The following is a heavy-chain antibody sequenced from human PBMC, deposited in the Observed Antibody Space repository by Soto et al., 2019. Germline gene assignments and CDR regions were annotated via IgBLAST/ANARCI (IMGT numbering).Heavy chain of an antibody. D-gene: IGHD3-9*01. CDR1: GYSFTSYW. J-gene: IGHJ3*02. Sequence: GESLKISCKGSGYSFTSYWIGWVRQMPGKGLEWMGIIYPGDSDTRYSPSFQGQVTISADKSISTAYLQWSSLKASDTAMYYCARAGLFYDILTGYYRGGGDAFDIWGQGTMVTVSS. V-gene: IGHV5-51*01. CDR3: ARAGLFYDILTGYYRGGGDAFDI. CDR2: IYPGDSDT.